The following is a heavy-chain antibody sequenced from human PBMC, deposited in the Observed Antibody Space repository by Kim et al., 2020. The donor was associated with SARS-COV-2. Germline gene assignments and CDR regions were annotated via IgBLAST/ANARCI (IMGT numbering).Heavy chain of an antibody. Sequence: QKFQGRGTITADESTSTAYMELSSLRSEDTAVYYCARDPGGPYYYYGMDVWGQGTTVTVSS. CDR3: ARDPGGPYYYYGMDV. D-gene: IGHD1-26*01. J-gene: IGHJ6*02. V-gene: IGHV1-69*01.